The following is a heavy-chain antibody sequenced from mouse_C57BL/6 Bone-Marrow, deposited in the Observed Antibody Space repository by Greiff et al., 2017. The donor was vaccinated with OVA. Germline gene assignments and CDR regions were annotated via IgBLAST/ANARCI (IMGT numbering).Heavy chain of an antibody. Sequence: VQLQQSGPVLVKPGASVKMSCKASGYTFTDYYMNWVKQSHGKSLEWIGVINPYNGGTSYNQKFKGKATLTVDKSSSTAYMELNSLTSEDSAVYYCATPDYYGRGYFDVWGTGTTVTVSS. CDR2: INPYNGGT. D-gene: IGHD1-1*01. CDR1: GYTFTDYY. J-gene: IGHJ1*03. V-gene: IGHV1-19*01. CDR3: ATPDYYGRGYFDV.